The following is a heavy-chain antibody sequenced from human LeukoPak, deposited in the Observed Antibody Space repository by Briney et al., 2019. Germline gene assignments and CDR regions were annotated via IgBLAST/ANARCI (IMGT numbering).Heavy chain of an antibody. J-gene: IGHJ3*02. V-gene: IGHV4-59*01. CDR1: GGSISSYY. D-gene: IGHD3-3*01. Sequence: SETLSLTCTVSGGSISSYYWSWIRQPPGKGLEWIGYIYYSGSTNYNPSLKSRVTISVDTSKNQFSLKLSSVTAADTAVYYCARDRTGVTIFGVVRAVRAFDIWGQGTMVTVSS. CDR2: IYYSGST. CDR3: ARDRTGVTIFGVVRAVRAFDI.